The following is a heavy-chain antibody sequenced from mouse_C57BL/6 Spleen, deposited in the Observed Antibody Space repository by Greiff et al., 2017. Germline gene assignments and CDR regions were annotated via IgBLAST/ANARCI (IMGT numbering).Heavy chain of an antibody. Sequence: EVMLVESEGGLVQPGSSMKLSCTASGFTFSDYYMAWVRQVPEKGLEWVANINYDGSSTYYLDSLKSRFIISRDNAKNILYLQMSSLKSEDTATYYCERAPRYSGSSGYYFDYWGQGTTLTVSS. CDR1: GFTFSDYY. CDR3: ERAPRYSGSSGYYFDY. D-gene: IGHD1-1*01. CDR2: INYDGSST. V-gene: IGHV5-16*01. J-gene: IGHJ2*01.